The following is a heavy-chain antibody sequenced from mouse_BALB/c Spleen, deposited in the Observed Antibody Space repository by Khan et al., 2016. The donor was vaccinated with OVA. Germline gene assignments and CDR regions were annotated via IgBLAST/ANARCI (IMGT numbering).Heavy chain of an antibody. CDR2: ISYSGRT. Sequence: EVQLQESGPGLVKPSQSLSLTCTVTGYSITSDYAWNWIRQFPGNKLEWMGYISYSGRTSYNPSLKSRISITRDTSKNQFFLQLNSVTTEDTATXYCARSVTMTTVVATDFDYWDQGTTLTVSS. J-gene: IGHJ2*01. V-gene: IGHV3-2*02. CDR3: ARSVTMTTVVATDFDY. D-gene: IGHD1-1*01. CDR1: GYSITSDYA.